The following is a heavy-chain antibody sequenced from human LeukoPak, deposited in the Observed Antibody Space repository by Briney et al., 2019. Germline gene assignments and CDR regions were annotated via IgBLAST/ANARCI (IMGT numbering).Heavy chain of an antibody. CDR2: MNPNSGNT. J-gene: IGHJ3*02. CDR3: ATNIVVVTVDAFDI. CDR1: GYTFTSYD. Sequence: ASVKVSCKASGYTFTSYDINWVRQATGQGLEWMGWMNPNSGNTGYAQKFQGRVTMTEDTSTDTAYMELSSLRSEDTAVYYCATNIVVVTVDAFDIWGQGTMVTVSS. D-gene: IGHD2-21*02. V-gene: IGHV1-8*01.